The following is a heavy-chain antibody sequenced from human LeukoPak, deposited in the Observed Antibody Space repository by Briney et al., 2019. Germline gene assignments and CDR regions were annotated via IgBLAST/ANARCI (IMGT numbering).Heavy chain of an antibody. CDR1: GFTFSNAW. D-gene: IGHD3-22*01. J-gene: IGHJ4*02. CDR3: AKDLITMIVVVITAGFDY. Sequence: PGGSLRLSCAASGFTFSNAWMTWVRQAPGKGLEWVGRIKSKTDGGTTDYAAPVKGRFTISRDNSKNTLYLQMNSLRAEDTAVYYCAKDLITMIVVVITAGFDYWGQGTLVTVSS. CDR2: IKSKTDGGTT. V-gene: IGHV3-15*01.